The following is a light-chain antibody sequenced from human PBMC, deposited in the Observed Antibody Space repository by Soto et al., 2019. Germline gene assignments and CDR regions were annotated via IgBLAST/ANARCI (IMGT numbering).Light chain of an antibody. V-gene: IGKV3-15*01. CDR1: QGVRGSK. CDR3: QQYSDWPPWT. CDR2: GAS. J-gene: IGKJ1*01. Sequence: EIVMTQSPATLSVSPGERVTLSCRAIQGVRGSKVAWYQQEPGEAPRLLIFGASTRATGIPARFSGGGSGTEFTLTISSLQSEDFAVYYCQQYSDWPPWTFGQGTKVDIK.